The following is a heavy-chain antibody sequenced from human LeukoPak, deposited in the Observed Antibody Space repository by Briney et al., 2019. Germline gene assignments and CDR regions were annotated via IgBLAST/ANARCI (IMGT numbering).Heavy chain of an antibody. CDR2: ISWNSGSI. Sequence: PGGSLRLSCAASGFTFDDYAMHWVRQAPGKGLEWVSGISWNSGSIGYADSVKGRFTISRDNAKNSLYLQMNSLRAEDTALYYCAKDSGIAVAGSVNWFDPWGQGTLVTVSS. CDR1: GFTFDDYA. V-gene: IGHV3-9*01. D-gene: IGHD6-19*01. J-gene: IGHJ5*02. CDR3: AKDSGIAVAGSVNWFDP.